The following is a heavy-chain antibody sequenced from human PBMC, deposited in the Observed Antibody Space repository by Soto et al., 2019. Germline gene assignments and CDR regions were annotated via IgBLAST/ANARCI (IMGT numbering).Heavy chain of an antibody. Sequence: GGTLRLSCVASGFTFTNFWMSWVRQAPGKGLEWVANIKADGSEKRYADSVKGRFTISSDNAKHSVYMQMSSLRVEDTALYCGGRAQGLNGVVVWGPGTTLTVSS. CDR2: IKADGSEK. CDR3: GRAQGLNGVVV. CDR1: GFTFTNFW. V-gene: IGHV3-7*01. J-gene: IGHJ6*02.